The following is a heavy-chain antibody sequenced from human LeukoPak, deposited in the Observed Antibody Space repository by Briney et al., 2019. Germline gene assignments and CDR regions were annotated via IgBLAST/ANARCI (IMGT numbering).Heavy chain of an antibody. V-gene: IGHV3-48*03. J-gene: IGHJ4*02. CDR3: ARDNYSGSRYFDH. D-gene: IGHD1-26*01. CDR1: GFIFSSYE. CDR2: ISSSGRTM. Sequence: GGSLRLSCAASGFIFSSYEMSWVRQAPGKGLERVSYISSSGRTMYYADSVKGRFTVSRDNAKNSLYLQMNSLRAEDTAIYYCARDNYSGSRYFDHWGQGTLVTVSS.